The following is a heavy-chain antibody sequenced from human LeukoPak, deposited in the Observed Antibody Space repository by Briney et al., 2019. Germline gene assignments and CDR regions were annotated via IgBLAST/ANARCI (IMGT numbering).Heavy chain of an antibody. CDR1: GFTLDDCA. CDR2: ISWNSDII. Sequence: GGSLRLSCAASGFTLDDCAMHWVRQAPGKGLDWVSGISWNSDIIAYADSVKGRFTISRDNAKNSLYLQMNSLRPEDTALYYCAKGGYSYGRYYFDYWGQGTLVTVSS. V-gene: IGHV3-9*01. J-gene: IGHJ4*02. CDR3: AKGGYSYGRYYFDY. D-gene: IGHD5-18*01.